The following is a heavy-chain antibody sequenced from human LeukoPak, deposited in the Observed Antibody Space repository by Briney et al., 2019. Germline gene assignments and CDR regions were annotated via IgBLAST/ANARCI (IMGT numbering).Heavy chain of an antibody. V-gene: IGHV4-34*01. CDR2: INHSGST. CDR3: ARLVATIDRYDY. Sequence: SETLSLTCAVYGGSFSGYYWSWIRQPPGKGLEWIGEINHSGSTNYNPSLKSRVTISVDTSKNQFSLKLSSVTAADTAVYYCARLVATIDRYDYWGQGTLVTVSS. J-gene: IGHJ4*02. D-gene: IGHD5-12*01. CDR1: GGSFSGYY.